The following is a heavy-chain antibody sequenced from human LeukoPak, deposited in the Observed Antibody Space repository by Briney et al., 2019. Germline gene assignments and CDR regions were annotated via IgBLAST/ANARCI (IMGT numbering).Heavy chain of an antibody. V-gene: IGHV1-2*02. Sequence: ASVKVSCKASGYSFTDYFIHWVRQAPGQGLEWMGWINPNSGGTNYAQKFQGRVPMTRDTSINTAYMELTSLTSDDTAVYFCARGGGGLAYWGPGTLVTVSS. D-gene: IGHD2-15*01. CDR1: GYSFTDYF. CDR3: ARGGGGLAY. J-gene: IGHJ4*02. CDR2: INPNSGGT.